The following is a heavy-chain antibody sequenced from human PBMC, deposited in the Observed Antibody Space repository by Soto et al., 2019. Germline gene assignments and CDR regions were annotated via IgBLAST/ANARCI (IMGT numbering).Heavy chain of an antibody. V-gene: IGHV5-51*01. CDR2: IYPGDSDT. CDR1: GAIFTSYC. D-gene: IGHD5-12*01. Sequence: LXSSCKGSGAIFTSYCIGWVLQIPGKGLEWMGIIYPGDSDTRYSPSFQGQVTISADKSISTAYLQWSSLKASDTAMYYCARQRVATRRPYENYFDYCGQGTLVTVSS. J-gene: IGHJ4*02. CDR3: ARQRVATRRPYENYFDY.